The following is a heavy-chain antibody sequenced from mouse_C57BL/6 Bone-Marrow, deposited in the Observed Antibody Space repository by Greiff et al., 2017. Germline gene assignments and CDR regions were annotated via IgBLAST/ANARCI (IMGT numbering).Heavy chain of an antibody. D-gene: IGHD2-1*01. J-gene: IGHJ4*01. Sequence: EVQLQQSGAELVRPGASVKLSCTASGFNIKDDYMNWVKQRPEQGLEWIGWIDPENGDTEYASKFQGKATITADTSSNTAYLQLSSLTSEDTAVYYCTPYGNYPPMDYWGQGTSVTVSS. CDR3: TPYGNYPPMDY. CDR2: IDPENGDT. V-gene: IGHV14-4*01. CDR1: GFNIKDDY.